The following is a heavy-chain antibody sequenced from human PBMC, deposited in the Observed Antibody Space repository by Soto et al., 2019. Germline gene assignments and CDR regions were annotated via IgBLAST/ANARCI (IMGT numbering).Heavy chain of an antibody. D-gene: IGHD5-18*01. J-gene: IGHJ4*02. CDR1: GYSITSYG. Sequence: PGETLKISCTGSGYSITSYGIGWVRQMPGKGLEWMGIIYPGDSDNRYSPSFQGQVAISADKSISTAYLQWSSLKASDTAMYYCARQINTAMGKIDYWGQGTLVTVSS. CDR2: IYPGDSDN. CDR3: ARQINTAMGKIDY. V-gene: IGHV5-51*01.